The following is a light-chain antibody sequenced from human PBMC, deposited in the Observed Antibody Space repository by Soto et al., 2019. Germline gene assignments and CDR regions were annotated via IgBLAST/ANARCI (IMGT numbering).Light chain of an antibody. CDR3: QQLNSHPFT. J-gene: IGKJ3*01. Sequence: IQLTQSPSSLSASVGDRVTITCRASQGISSFLAWYQQKPGKAPKLLIYGASTLQSGVPSRFRGSGSGTEFTLTISSLQPEDFATYYCQQLNSHPFTFGPGTKVDI. V-gene: IGKV1-9*01. CDR1: QGISSF. CDR2: GAS.